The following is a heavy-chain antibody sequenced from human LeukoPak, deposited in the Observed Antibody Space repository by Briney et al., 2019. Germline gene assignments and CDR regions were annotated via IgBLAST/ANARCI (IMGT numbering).Heavy chain of an antibody. CDR2: INHSGST. J-gene: IGHJ4*02. D-gene: IGHD6-19*01. CDR1: GGSFSGDF. CDR3: ARPGIAVAGTQVGFDY. Sequence: SETLSLTCAVYGGSFSGDFWSWIRQSPGKGLEWIGEINHSGSTNYNPSLKSRVTISVDTSKNQFSLKLSSVTAADTAVYYCARPGIAVAGTQVGFDYWGQGTLVTVSS. V-gene: IGHV4-34*01.